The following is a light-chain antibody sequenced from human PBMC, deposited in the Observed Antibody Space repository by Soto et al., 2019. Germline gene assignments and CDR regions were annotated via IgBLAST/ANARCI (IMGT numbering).Light chain of an antibody. CDR3: QQYYTTPLT. CDR1: QSVGTN. J-gene: IGKJ4*01. Sequence: EIVMTQSPASLSVSPGENATLSCRASQSVGTNLVWYQQKLGQSPRLLIYDASTRPTGIPARFGGMGSGTQFTLTISSLQSEDFAVYYCQQYYTTPLTFGGGTKVEIK. V-gene: IGKV3-15*01. CDR2: DAS.